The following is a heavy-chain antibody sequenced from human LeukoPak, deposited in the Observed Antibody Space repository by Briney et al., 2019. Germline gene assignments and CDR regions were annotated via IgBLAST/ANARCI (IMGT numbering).Heavy chain of an antibody. J-gene: IGHJ4*02. CDR2: INHSGST. Sequence: PSETLSLTCAVYGGSFSGYYWSWIRQPPGKGLEWIGQINHSGSTNYNPSLKTRVTISVDTSRNQFSLKLRSVTAAETAVYYCARAKRVGATSALFLFDNWGQGTLVTVSS. D-gene: IGHD1-26*01. CDR1: GGSFSGYY. CDR3: ARAKRVGATSALFLFDN. V-gene: IGHV4-34*01.